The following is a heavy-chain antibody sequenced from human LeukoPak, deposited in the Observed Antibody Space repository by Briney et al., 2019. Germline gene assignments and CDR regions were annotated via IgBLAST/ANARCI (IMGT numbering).Heavy chain of an antibody. CDR1: GYTFTSYD. J-gene: IGHJ5*02. CDR2: MNPNSGNT. D-gene: IGHD2-15*01. CDR3: ASSGYCSGGSCYSGFDP. V-gene: IGHV1-8*01. Sequence: ASVKVPCKASGYTFTSYDINWVRQATGQGLEWMGWMNPNSGNTGYAQKFQGRVTMTRNTSISTAYMELSSLRSEDTAVYYCASSGYCSGGSCYSGFDPWGQGTLVTVSS.